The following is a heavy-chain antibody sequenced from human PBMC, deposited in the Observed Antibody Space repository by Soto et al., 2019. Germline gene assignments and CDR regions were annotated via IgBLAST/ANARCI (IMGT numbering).Heavy chain of an antibody. CDR1: GFPTTNRT. D-gene: IGHD2-15*01. CDR3: VRDVAPGGLDY. J-gene: IGHJ4*02. CDR2: IYWKSERI. V-gene: IGHV3-9*02. Sequence: GESLRLSWKTSGFPTTNRTIHWVRQAPGKGLEWVSGIYWKSERIDYADSVKSRFTISRDNAGISLYLQMNSRREEHTAVYYCVRDVAPGGLDYWGQGALVTVSS.